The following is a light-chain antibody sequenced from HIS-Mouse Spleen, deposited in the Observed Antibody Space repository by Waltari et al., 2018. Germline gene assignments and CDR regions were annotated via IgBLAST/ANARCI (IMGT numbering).Light chain of an antibody. CDR1: SSAVGGYNY. J-gene: IGLJ2*01. CDR3: CSYAGSYTFVV. CDR2: AVS. V-gene: IGLV2-11*01. Sequence: QSALTQPRSVSGSPGQSVTIPCPGTSSAVGGYNYVSLYQQHPGKAPKLLIYAVSKRPSGVPDRFSGSKSGNTASLTISGLQAEDEADYYCCSYAGSYTFVVFGGGTKLTVL.